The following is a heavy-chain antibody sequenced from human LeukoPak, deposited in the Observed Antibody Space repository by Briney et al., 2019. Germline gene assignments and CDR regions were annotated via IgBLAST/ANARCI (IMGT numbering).Heavy chain of an antibody. D-gene: IGHD6-13*01. CDR1: GGSFSGYY. V-gene: IGHV4-34*01. J-gene: IGHJ4*02. CDR3: ARARIAAAGILSDY. CDR2: INHSGST. Sequence: SETLSLTCAVYGGSFSGYYWSWIRQPPGKGLEWIGEINHSGSTNYNPSLKSRVTISVDTSKNQFSLKLSSVTAADTAVYYCARARIAAAGILSDYWGQGTLVTVS.